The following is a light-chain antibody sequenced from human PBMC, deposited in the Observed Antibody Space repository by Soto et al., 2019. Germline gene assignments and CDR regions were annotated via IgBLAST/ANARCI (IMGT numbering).Light chain of an antibody. Sequence: QSALTQPPSASGSPGQSVTISCTGTSSDVGGYNYVSWYQHHPGKGPKLMIYEVSKRPSGVPDRFSGSKSGNTASLTVSGLQEEDEADYYCSSYAGTNTIFGGGTKLTLL. V-gene: IGLV2-8*01. CDR2: EVS. CDR1: SSDVGGYNY. J-gene: IGLJ2*01. CDR3: SSYAGTNTI.